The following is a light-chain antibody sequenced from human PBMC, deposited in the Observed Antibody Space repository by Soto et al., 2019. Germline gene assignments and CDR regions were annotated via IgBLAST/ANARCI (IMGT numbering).Light chain of an antibody. CDR1: SSNIGSNT. V-gene: IGLV1-44*01. J-gene: IGLJ2*01. CDR3: AAWDDSLRLV. CDR2: TNS. Sequence: QSVLTQPPSASGTPGQRVTISCSGTSSNIGSNTVSWYQQLPGTAPKLLIYTNSQRPSGVPDRFSGSKSGTSASLAISGLQSEDEADYYCAAWDDSLRLVFGGGTKLTVL.